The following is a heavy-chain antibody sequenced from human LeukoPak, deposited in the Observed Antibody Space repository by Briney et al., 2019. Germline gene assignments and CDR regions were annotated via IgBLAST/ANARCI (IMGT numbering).Heavy chain of an antibody. Sequence: SETLSLTCAVYGGSFSGYYRSWIRQPPGKGLEWIGEINHSGSTNYNPSLKSRVTISVDTSKNQFSLKLSSVTAADTAVYYCARKASGAFDIWGQGTMVTVSS. CDR3: ARKASGAFDI. CDR1: GGSFSGYY. J-gene: IGHJ3*02. CDR2: INHSGST. D-gene: IGHD7-27*01. V-gene: IGHV4-34*01.